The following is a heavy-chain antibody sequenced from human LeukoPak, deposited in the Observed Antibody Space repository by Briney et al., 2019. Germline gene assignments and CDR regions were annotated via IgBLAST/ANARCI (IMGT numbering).Heavy chain of an antibody. D-gene: IGHD6-19*01. CDR2: ISWNSGSI. CDR1: GFTFDDYA. CDR3: AKDMRYSSGWNDAFDI. Sequence: HPGGSLRLSCAASGFTFDDYAMHWVRHAPGKGLEWVSGISWNSGSIGYADSVKGRFTISRDNAKNSLYLQMNSLRAEDTALYYCAKDMRYSSGWNDAFDIWGQGTMVTVSS. J-gene: IGHJ3*02. V-gene: IGHV3-9*01.